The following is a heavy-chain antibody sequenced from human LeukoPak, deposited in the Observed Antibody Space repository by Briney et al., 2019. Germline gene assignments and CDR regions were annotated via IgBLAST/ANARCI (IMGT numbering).Heavy chain of an antibody. CDR2: IYYSGYT. V-gene: IGHV4-39*01. CDR3: ARNSEWELLGRWFDP. Sequence: SETLSLTCTVSGGSISSSSYYWRRVRQPPGKGLEWIGNIYYSGYTYYNPSLKSRVTISVDTSKNQFSLKLSSVTAADTAVYCCARNSEWELLGRWFDPWGQGTLVSVST. CDR1: GGSISSSSYY. J-gene: IGHJ5*02. D-gene: IGHD1-26*01.